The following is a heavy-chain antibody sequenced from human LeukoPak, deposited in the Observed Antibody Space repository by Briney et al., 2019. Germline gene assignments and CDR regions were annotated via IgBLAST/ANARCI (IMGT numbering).Heavy chain of an antibody. V-gene: IGHV4-59*01. Sequence: SETLSLTCTVSGGSISSYYWSWIRQPPGKGLEWIGYIFYSGSTNYNPSLKSRVTISVDTSKNQFSLKLSSVTAADAAVYYCARVYYSNSYDYWYFDLWGRGTLVTVSS. D-gene: IGHD6-13*01. CDR3: ARVYYSNSYDYWYFDL. J-gene: IGHJ2*01. CDR2: IFYSGST. CDR1: GGSISSYY.